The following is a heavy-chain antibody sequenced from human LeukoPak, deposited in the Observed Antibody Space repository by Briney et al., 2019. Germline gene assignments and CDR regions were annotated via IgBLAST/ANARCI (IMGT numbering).Heavy chain of an antibody. V-gene: IGHV3-74*01. CDR2: INSDGSST. Sequence: GGSLRLSCAASGFTFTSYWMHWVRQAPGKGLVWVSRINSDGSSTNYADSVKGRFTISRGNAENTLYLQMNSLRAEDTAVYYCARKAAGLTFDYWGQGTLVTVSS. D-gene: IGHD6-13*01. J-gene: IGHJ4*02. CDR3: ARKAAGLTFDY. CDR1: GFTFTSYW.